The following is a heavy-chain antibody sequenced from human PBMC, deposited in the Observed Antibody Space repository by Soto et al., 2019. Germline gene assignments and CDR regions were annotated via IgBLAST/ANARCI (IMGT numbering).Heavy chain of an antibody. D-gene: IGHD6-13*01. CDR2: VSYSDST. CDR1: GGSINNFY. V-gene: IGHV4-59*12. CDR3: ASSNIAAAGFYYYGMDV. J-gene: IGHJ6*02. Sequence: SETLSLTCTVSGGSINNFYWSWIRQPPGKGLEWIGYVSYSDSTNYNPSHKSRITISVDTSKNQLSLKQSTVTAADTAVYYCASSNIAAAGFYYYGMDVWGRGTTVTVSS.